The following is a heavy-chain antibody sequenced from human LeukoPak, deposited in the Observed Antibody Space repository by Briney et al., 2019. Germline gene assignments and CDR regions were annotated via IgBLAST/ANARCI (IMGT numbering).Heavy chain of an antibody. CDR3: ARRGGYSGYGPFDY. Sequence: LETLSLTCAVYGGSFSGYYWSWIRQPPGKGLEWIGSIYYSGSTYYNPSLKSRVTISVDTSKNQFSLKLSSVTAADTAVYYCARRGGYSGYGPFDYWGQGTLVTVSS. J-gene: IGHJ4*02. V-gene: IGHV4-34*01. CDR1: GGSFSGYY. D-gene: IGHD5-12*01. CDR2: IYYSGST.